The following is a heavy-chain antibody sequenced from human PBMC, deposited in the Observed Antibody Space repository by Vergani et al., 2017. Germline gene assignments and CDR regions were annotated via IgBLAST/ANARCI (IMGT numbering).Heavy chain of an antibody. Sequence: EVQLVQSGAEVKTPGESLKISCKGAGYSFTSYWIGWVRQMPGKGLEWMGIIYPGDSDTRYSPSFQGQVIISVDKSISTAYLQWSSLKASDTAMYYCARHGDRFCSGGSCYSPHWGQGTLVTVSS. J-gene: IGHJ4*02. V-gene: IGHV5-51*01. CDR3: ARHGDRFCSGGSCYSPH. CDR1: GYSFTSYW. D-gene: IGHD2-15*01. CDR2: IYPGDSDT.